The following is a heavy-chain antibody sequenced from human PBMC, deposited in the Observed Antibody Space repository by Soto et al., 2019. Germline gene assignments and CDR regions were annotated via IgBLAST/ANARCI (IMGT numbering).Heavy chain of an antibody. CDR2: TYYRSKWSS. CDR1: GDSVSRNGVA. V-gene: IGHV6-1*01. J-gene: IGHJ4*02. Sequence: SQTLSLTCVISGDSVSRNGVAWNWIRQSPSRGLEWLGRTYYRSKWSSDYAVSLKSRITINPDTSKSQVSLQLNSVTPEDTAVYYCVRGQHYAFDYWGQGTLVNVSS. D-gene: IGHD3-16*01. CDR3: VRGQHYAFDY.